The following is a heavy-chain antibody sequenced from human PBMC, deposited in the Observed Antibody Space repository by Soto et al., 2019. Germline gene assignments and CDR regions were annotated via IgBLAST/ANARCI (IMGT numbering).Heavy chain of an antibody. CDR3: ARDRDYYDSSGYLAY. CDR2: IYYSGST. Sequence: SETLSLTCTVSGGSISSYYWSWIRQPPWKGLEWIGYIYYSGSTNYNPSLKSRVTISVDTSKNQFSLKLSSVTAADTAVYYCARDRDYYDSSGYLAYWVQGTLVTVSS. D-gene: IGHD3-22*01. V-gene: IGHV4-59*01. J-gene: IGHJ4*02. CDR1: GGSISSYY.